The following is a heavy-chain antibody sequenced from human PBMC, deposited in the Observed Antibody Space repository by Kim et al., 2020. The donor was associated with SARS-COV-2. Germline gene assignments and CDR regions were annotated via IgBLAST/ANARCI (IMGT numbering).Heavy chain of an antibody. J-gene: IGHJ2*01. Sequence: SETLSLTCTVSGGSISSYYWSWIRQPPGTGLEWIGFICYSGSANYNPSPKSRGIISVPASKNKIFLPLIPVPAADTAAAYYARVKQGYPSRWY. V-gene: IGHV4-59*12. CDR2: ICYSGSA. CDR1: GGSISSYY. CDR3: ARVKQGYPSRWY. D-gene: IGHD6-13*01.